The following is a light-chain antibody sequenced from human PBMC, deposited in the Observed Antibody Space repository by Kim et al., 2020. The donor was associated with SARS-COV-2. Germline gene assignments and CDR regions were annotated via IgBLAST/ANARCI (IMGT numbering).Light chain of an antibody. CDR2: SAS. CDR1: QSVSSNF. CDR3: QQYATSPET. J-gene: IGKJ1*01. V-gene: IGKV3-20*01. Sequence: ENVLTQSPGTLPLSPGERATLSSRASQSVSSNFLAWYQQKAGQAPRLLIYSASSRASGIPDRFSGSGSGTDFTLTISTLEPEDFAVYYCQQYATSPETFGQGTKVDIK.